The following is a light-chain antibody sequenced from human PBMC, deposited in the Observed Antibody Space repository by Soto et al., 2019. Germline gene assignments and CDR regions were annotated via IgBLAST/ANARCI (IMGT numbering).Light chain of an antibody. CDR1: QSVSSY. V-gene: IGKV3-11*01. J-gene: IGKJ4*01. CDR2: DAS. Sequence: EIVLTQSPATLSLSPGERATLSCRASQSVSSYLAWYQQKPGQAPSLLIYDASNRATGIPARFSGSGSGTDFTLTISSLEPEDSAVYYCQQRSNWPPVLTFGGGTKVEIK. CDR3: QQRSNWPPVLT.